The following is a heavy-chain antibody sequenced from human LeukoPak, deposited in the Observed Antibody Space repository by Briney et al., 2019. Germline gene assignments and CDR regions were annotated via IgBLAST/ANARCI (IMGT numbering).Heavy chain of an antibody. V-gene: IGHV5-51*01. D-gene: IGHD5-12*01. Sequence: GESLKISCKGSGYSFTSYWIGWVRQMPGKGLEWMGIIYPGDSDTRYSPSFQGQVTISADKSISTAYLQWSSLKAPDTAMYYCARHEGGYVLYNWFDPWGQGTLVTVSS. CDR1: GYSFTSYW. J-gene: IGHJ5*02. CDR3: ARHEGGYVLYNWFDP. CDR2: IYPGDSDT.